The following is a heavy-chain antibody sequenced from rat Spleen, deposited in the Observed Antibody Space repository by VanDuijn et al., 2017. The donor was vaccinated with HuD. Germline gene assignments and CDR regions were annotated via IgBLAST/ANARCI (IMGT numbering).Heavy chain of an antibody. Sequence: EVQLVESGGGLLQPGGSLKLSCAASGFTFSDYYMAWFRQAPKKGLEWVASISYEGSSTYYRYSVKGRFTISRDNAKSTLYLQINSLRSEDTATYYCARHRIPYFDYWGQGVMVTVSS. CDR3: ARHRIPYFDY. D-gene: IGHD1-6*01. J-gene: IGHJ2*01. CDR1: GFTFSDYY. V-gene: IGHV5-22*01. CDR2: ISYEGSST.